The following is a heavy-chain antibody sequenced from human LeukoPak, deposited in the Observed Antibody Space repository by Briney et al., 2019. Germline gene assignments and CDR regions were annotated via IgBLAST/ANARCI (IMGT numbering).Heavy chain of an antibody. D-gene: IGHD3-10*01. CDR2: ITGDGGGT. J-gene: IGHJ6*02. CDR1: GFTFRNYV. V-gene: IGHV3-23*01. Sequence: PGGSLRLSCAASGFTFRNYVMSWVRQVPGKGLEWVSAITGDGGGTNHADSVKGRFTISRDNSKNTLYLQMNSLRAEDTAVYYCASQGGLLWFGELSGGMDVWGQGTTVTVSS. CDR3: ASQGGLLWFGELSGGMDV.